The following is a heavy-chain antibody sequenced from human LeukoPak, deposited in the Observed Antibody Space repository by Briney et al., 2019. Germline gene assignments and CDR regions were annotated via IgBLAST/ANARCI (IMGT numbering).Heavy chain of an antibody. Sequence: PSETLSLTCTVSGGSIRSYYWSWIRQPAGKGLEWIGRIYTSESPTYKPSLKSRVTMSLDTSKNQFSLKLSSVTAADTAVYYCARQFSYSSTWYGGGGYYYYYYMDVWDKGTAVTISS. CDR2: IYTSESP. CDR3: ARQFSYSSTWYGGGGYYYYYYMDV. CDR1: GGSIRSYY. J-gene: IGHJ6*03. D-gene: IGHD6-13*01. V-gene: IGHV4-4*07.